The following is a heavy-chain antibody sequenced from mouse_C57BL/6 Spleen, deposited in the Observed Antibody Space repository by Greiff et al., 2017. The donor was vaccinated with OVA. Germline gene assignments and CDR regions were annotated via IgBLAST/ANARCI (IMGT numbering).Heavy chain of an antibody. D-gene: IGHD2-4*01. CDR2: INPNNGGT. CDR3: ARSSYYDYARLAY. Sequence: VHVKQSGPELVKPGASVKMSCKASGYTFTDYNMHWVKQSHGKSLEWIGYINPNNGGTSYNQKFKGKATLTVNKSSSTAYMELRSLTSEDSAVYYCARSSYYDYARLAYWGQGTLVTVSA. V-gene: IGHV1-22*01. CDR1: GYTFTDYN. J-gene: IGHJ3*01.